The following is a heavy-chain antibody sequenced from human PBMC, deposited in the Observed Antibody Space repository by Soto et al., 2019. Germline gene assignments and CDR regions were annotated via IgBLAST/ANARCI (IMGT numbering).Heavy chain of an antibody. Sequence: EVQLVESGGGLVKPGGSLRLSCAAPGFTFINAWMNWVRQAPGKGLEWVGRIKTKTEGGTTDYAAPVKGRFTISRDDSKNTLDLQINSLKTEDTAVYYCATGAGSPAEHFDYWGQGTLVTVSS. V-gene: IGHV3-15*01. CDR1: GFTFINAW. CDR2: IKTKTEGGTT. D-gene: IGHD3-10*01. CDR3: ATGAGSPAEHFDY. J-gene: IGHJ4*02.